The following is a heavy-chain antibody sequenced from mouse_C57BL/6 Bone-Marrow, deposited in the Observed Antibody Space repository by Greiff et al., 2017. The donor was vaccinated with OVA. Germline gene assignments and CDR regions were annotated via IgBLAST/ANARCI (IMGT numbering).Heavy chain of an antibody. D-gene: IGHD2-5*01. CDR2: IYWDDDK. CDR1: GFSLSTSGMG. V-gene: IGHV8-12*01. CDR3: VLDSNYVLGYYFDY. J-gene: IGHJ2*01. Sequence: QVTLKECGPGILQSSQTLSLTCSFSGFSLSTSGMGVSWIRQPPGKGLEWLAHIYWDDDKRYNPFLKSRPTISKDTSSNQVFLKITSVDTADTATYYCVLDSNYVLGYYFDYWGQGTTLTVSS.